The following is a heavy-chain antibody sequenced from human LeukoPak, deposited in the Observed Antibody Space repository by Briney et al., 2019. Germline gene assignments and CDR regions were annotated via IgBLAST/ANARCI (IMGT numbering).Heavy chain of an antibody. CDR2: ISSSGSYI. V-gene: IGHV3-21*01. D-gene: IGHD1-14*01. CDR3: ARVLGNPDDY. CDR1: GFTFSSYS. Sequence: GGSLRLSCAASGFTFSSYSMNWVRQAPGKGLEWVSSISSSGSYIYYADSVKGRFTISRDNAKNSLYLQMNSLRAEDTAVYYCARVLGNPDDYWGQGTLVTVSS. J-gene: IGHJ4*02.